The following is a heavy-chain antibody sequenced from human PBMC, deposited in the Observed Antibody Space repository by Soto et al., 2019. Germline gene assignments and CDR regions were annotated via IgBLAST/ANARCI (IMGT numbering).Heavy chain of an antibody. CDR1: GGSISSYY. D-gene: IGHD5-12*01. J-gene: IGHJ3*02. CDR3: ARQPPATAAFDI. Sequence: PSETLSLTCTVSGGSISSYYWSWIRQPPGKRLEWIGYIYYSGDTSYNPSLKSRVTMSVDTSTNQVSLHLASVTSADTAVYYCARQPPATAAFDIWGPGTMVTVS. CDR2: IYYSGDT. V-gene: IGHV4-59*08.